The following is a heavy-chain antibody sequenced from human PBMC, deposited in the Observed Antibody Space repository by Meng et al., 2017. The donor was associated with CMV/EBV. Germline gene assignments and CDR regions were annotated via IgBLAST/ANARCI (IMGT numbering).Heavy chain of an antibody. CDR3: AHRRYYYDSSGFDP. Sequence: SGPTLVKPTQTLTLTCTFSGFSLSTSGVGVGWIRQPPGKALEWLALIYWNDDKRYSPSLKSRLTITKDTSKNQVVLTMTNVDPVDTATYYCAHRRYYYDSSGFDPWGQGTLVTVSS. CDR2: IYWNDDK. D-gene: IGHD3-22*01. V-gene: IGHV2-5*01. J-gene: IGHJ5*02. CDR1: GFSLSTSGVG.